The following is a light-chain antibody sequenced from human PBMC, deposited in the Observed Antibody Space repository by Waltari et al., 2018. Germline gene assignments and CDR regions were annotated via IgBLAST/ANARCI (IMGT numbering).Light chain of an antibody. CDR2: RNN. V-gene: IGLV1-47*01. CDR3: ASWDDSHYV. Sequence: QSVLTQPPSASATPGQRVSISCSGSHSNLGRNSLYWYQQPPGTAPKLLIHRNNQRPSRVPDRFSASKYGTSASLAISELRSEDEGIYYCASWDDSHYVFGPGTTVSVL. J-gene: IGLJ1*01. CDR1: HSNLGRNS.